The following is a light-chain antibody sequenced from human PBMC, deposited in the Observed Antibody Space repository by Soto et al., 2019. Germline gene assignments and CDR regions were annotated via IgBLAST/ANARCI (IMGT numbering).Light chain of an antibody. CDR2: GAS. CDR3: QQYDSPPPLT. V-gene: IGKV3-20*01. Sequence: EIVLTQSPGTLSLSPGERATLSCRASQSVSSASLAWYRQNPGQAPRLLIYGASIRATGIPDRFSGSGSGTDFTLTISRLEPEDFAMYYCQQYDSPPPLTFGGGTKVDIK. CDR1: QSVSSAS. J-gene: IGKJ4*01.